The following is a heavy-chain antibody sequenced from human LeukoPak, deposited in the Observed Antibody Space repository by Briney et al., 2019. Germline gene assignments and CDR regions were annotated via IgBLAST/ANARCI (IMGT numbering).Heavy chain of an antibody. CDR2: ISYSGNT. J-gene: IGHJ3*02. D-gene: IGHD2-15*01. CDR1: GGSIISSDYH. Sequence: PSETLSLTCTVSGGSIISSDYHWGWVRQPPGKGLEWIGTISYSGNTDYNPSLRSRVTISVDTSNNQFSLRLGSVTAADTAVYHCARHCCSGHAKRVFDIWGQGTMVTVSS. CDR3: ARHCCSGHAKRVFDI. V-gene: IGHV4-39*01.